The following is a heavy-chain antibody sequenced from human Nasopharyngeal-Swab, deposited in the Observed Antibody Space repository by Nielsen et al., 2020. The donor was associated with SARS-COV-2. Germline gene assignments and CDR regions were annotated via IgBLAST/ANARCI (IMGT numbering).Heavy chain of an antibody. CDR2: ISYDGSNK. D-gene: IGHD6-13*01. CDR3: ARDGGGDSSSWESDY. CDR1: GFTFSSYA. Sequence: GESLKISCAASGFTFSSYAMHWVRQAPGKGLEWVAVISYDGSNKYYADSVKGRFTISRDNSKNTLYLQMNSLRAEDTAVYYCARDGGGDSSSWESDYWGRGTLVTVSS. J-gene: IGHJ4*02. V-gene: IGHV3-30-3*01.